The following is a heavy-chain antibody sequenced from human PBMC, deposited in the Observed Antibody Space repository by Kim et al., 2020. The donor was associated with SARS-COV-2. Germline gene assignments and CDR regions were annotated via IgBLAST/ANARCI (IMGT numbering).Heavy chain of an antibody. J-gene: IGHJ5*02. D-gene: IGHD3-10*01. Sequence: SETLSLTCTVSGVSITSGGYYWIWIRQLPGKGLEWIGYVYHSGTTHYNPSLKSRVSISADTSKNQFSLNLTSVTAADTAVYYCAREATGWFDPWGQGTLVTVSS. CDR2: VYHSGTT. V-gene: IGHV4-31*03. CDR3: AREATGWFDP. CDR1: GVSITSGGYY.